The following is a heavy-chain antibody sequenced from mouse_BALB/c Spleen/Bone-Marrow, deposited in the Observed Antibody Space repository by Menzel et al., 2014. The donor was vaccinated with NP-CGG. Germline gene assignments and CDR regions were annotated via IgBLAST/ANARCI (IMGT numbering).Heavy chain of an antibody. CDR3: SRNYDYDEGACFTY. Sequence: QVQLQQSGAEVVKPGASVKLSCKTSGYTFTNYWIHWVKQRPGQGLGWIGEIFPGTDTSYYNEKFKDKATLTVDTSSSTAYIQLSNLTSEDSAVYFCSRNYDYDEGACFTYWGQGTLVTVSA. D-gene: IGHD2-4*01. CDR1: GYTFTNYW. CDR2: IFPGTDTS. J-gene: IGHJ3*01. V-gene: IGHV1S132*01.